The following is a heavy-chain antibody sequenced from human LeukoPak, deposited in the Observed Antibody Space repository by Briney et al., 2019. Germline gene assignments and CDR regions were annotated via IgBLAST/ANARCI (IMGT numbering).Heavy chain of an antibody. J-gene: IGHJ2*01. D-gene: IGHD2-21*02. CDR1: GGSISSSNW. Sequence: PSETLSLTCAVSGGSISSSNWWSWVRQPPGKGLEWIGEIYHSGSTNYNPSLKSRVTISVDTSKNQFSLKLSSVAAADTAVYYCARQVCGGDCPYWYFDLWGRGTLVTVSS. V-gene: IGHV4-4*02. CDR3: ARQVCGGDCPYWYFDL. CDR2: IYHSGST.